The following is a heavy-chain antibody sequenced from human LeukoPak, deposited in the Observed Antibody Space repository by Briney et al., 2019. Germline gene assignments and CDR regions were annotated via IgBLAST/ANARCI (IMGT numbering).Heavy chain of an antibody. CDR3: ARGLNRFVARYGDNADYFDY. J-gene: IGHJ4*02. Sequence: ASVKVSCKVCVYTLPELSMLWVRQAPGKGLEGVGGVDPEDGETIYAQKLEGRDTMTTDTSTSTAYMELRRVRSDDTAVYYCARGLNRFVARYGDNADYFDYWGQGTLVTVSS. CDR1: VYTLPELS. D-gene: IGHD4-23*01. CDR2: VDPEDGET. V-gene: IGHV1-24*01.